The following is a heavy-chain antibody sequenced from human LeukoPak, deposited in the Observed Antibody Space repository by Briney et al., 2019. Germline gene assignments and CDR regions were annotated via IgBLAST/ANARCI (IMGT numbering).Heavy chain of an antibody. CDR2: IRYDGSNK. D-gene: IGHD3-3*01. V-gene: IGHV3-30*02. J-gene: IGHJ5*02. CDR3: AKDMPKYYDFWTRFDP. CDR1: GFTFSSYG. Sequence: GGSLRLSCAASGFTFSSYGMHWVRQAPGKGLEWVAFIRYDGSNKYYADSVKGRLTISRDNSKNTLYLQMNSLRAEDTAVYYCAKDMPKYYDFWTRFDPWGQGTLVTVSS.